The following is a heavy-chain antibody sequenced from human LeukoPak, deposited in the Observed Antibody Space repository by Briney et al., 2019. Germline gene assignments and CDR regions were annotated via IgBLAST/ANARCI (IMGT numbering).Heavy chain of an antibody. D-gene: IGHD5-18*01. J-gene: IGHJ4*02. V-gene: IGHV3-48*03. CDR2: ISSSGSTI. CDR1: GFTFSSYE. Sequence: GGSLRLSCAASGFTFSSYEMNWVRQAPGKGLEWVSYISSSGSTIYYADSVKGRFTISRDNAKNSLYLQMNSLRAEDTAVHYCARDPEGYRYWGQGTLVTVSS. CDR3: ARDPEGYRY.